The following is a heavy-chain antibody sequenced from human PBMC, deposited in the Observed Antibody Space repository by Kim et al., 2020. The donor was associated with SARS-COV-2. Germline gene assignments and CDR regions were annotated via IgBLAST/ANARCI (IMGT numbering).Heavy chain of an antibody. CDR2: IDPSGNGT. V-gene: IGHV1-46*01. CDR3: VGVLVTEQAFDS. Sequence: ASVKVSCTASGYTLATYYMHWVRQAPGQGLDWMGIIDPSGNGTTYAQKFSGRVNMTRDTSTRTVYMELSSLRSEDTAVYYCVGVLVTEQAFDSWGQGTLVTVSS. D-gene: IGHD2-8*02. J-gene: IGHJ4*02. CDR1: GYTLATYY.